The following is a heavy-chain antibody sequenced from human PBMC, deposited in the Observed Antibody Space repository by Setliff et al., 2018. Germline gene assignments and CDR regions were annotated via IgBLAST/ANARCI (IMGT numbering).Heavy chain of an antibody. CDR3: ARGRRYDSSGVDY. J-gene: IGHJ4*02. CDR2: IYPGDSDT. CDR1: GYIFTNYW. D-gene: IGHD3-22*01. Sequence: GESLKISCKASGYIFTNYWIGWVRQMPGKGLEWMGVIYPGDSDTRYSPSFQGQVTISADKSINTAYLQWNSLKASDTAMYYCARGRRYDSSGVDYWGQGTLVTVSS. V-gene: IGHV5-51*01.